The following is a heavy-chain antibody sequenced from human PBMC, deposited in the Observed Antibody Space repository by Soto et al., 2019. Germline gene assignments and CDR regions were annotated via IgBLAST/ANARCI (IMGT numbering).Heavy chain of an antibody. CDR1: GYTFTSYR. CDR3: ARVRNAVADFDY. D-gene: IGHD6-19*01. V-gene: IGHV1-3*01. Sequence: ASVKVSGKASGYTFTSYRVHWVRQAPGKRLEWMGWIKAGNGNTEFSQKFQGRVTSTRDTSASTVYMELSGLRSEDTAVYYCARVRNAVADFDYWGQGTVVTVSS. CDR2: IKAGNGNT. J-gene: IGHJ4*02.